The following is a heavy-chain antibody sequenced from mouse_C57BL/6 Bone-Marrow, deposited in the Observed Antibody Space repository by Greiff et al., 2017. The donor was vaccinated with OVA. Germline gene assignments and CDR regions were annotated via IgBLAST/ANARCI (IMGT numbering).Heavy chain of an antibody. CDR1: GFTFSNYR. Sequence: EVKVEESGGGLVQPGGSMKLSCVASGFTFSNYRMNWVRQSPEKGLEWVAEIRLKSHNYATLYAESVKGRFTISRDDSKSSVYLQMNNLRAEDTGIYYCARPPFTTVVDPWFVYWGQGTLVTVSA. D-gene: IGHD1-1*01. J-gene: IGHJ3*01. V-gene: IGHV6-6*02. CDR2: IRLKSHNYAT. CDR3: ARPPFTTVVDPWFVY.